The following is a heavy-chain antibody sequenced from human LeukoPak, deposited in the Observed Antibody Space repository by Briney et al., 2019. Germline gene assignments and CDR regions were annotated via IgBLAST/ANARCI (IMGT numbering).Heavy chain of an antibody. Sequence: ASVKVSCKASGGTFSSYAISWVRQAPGQGLEWMGWINPNSGGTNYAQKFQGRVTMTRDTSISTAYMELSRLRSDDTAVYYCARDAKLVRYSSGWYRGFDYWGQGTLVTVSS. J-gene: IGHJ4*02. D-gene: IGHD6-19*01. V-gene: IGHV1-2*02. CDR1: GGTFSSYA. CDR3: ARDAKLVRYSSGWYRGFDY. CDR2: INPNSGGT.